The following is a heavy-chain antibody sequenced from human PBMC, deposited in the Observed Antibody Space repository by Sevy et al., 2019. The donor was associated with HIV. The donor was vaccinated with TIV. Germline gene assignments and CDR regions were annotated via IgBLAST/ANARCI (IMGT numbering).Heavy chain of an antibody. D-gene: IGHD2-21*01. V-gene: IGHV3-48*01. Sequence: GGSLRLSCAASGFTFSAYSMNWVRQAPGKGLEWVSYISSSSGTIYYADSVKGQFTISRDNAKSSLYMQMNGLRAEDTAVYYCARAGGDCYSKNECWFVSWGQGTLVTVSS. CDR3: ARAGGDCYSKNECWFVS. J-gene: IGHJ5*01. CDR1: GFTFSAYS. CDR2: ISSSSGTI.